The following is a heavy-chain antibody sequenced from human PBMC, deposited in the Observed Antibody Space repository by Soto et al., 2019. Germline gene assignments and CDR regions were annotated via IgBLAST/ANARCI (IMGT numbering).Heavy chain of an antibody. CDR1: GFTVSSNY. D-gene: IGHD5-12*01. CDR2: IYSGGST. V-gene: IGHV3-66*01. CDR3: ARVDIVAPYYFAY. Sequence: EVQLVESGGGLVQPGGSLRLSCAASGFTVSSNYMSWVRQAPGKGLEWVSVIYSGGSTYYADSVKGRFTISRDNSKNTLYLQMNSLRAEDTAVYYCARVDIVAPYYFAYWGQGTLVTVSS. J-gene: IGHJ4*02.